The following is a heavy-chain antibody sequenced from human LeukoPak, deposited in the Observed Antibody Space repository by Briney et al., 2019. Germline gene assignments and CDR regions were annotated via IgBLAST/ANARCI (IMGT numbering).Heavy chain of an antibody. J-gene: IGHJ4*02. V-gene: IGHV3-48*03. CDR3: ARDDPYYYDSSGYCDY. CDR1: GFTFGDYA. CDR2: ISSSGNTI. D-gene: IGHD3-22*01. Sequence: GGSLRLSCTASGFTFGDYAMSWFRQAPGKGLEWVSYISSSGNTIYYADSVKGRFTISRDNAKNSLYLQMNSLRVEDTAVYYCARDDPYYYDSSGYCDYWGQGTLVTVSS.